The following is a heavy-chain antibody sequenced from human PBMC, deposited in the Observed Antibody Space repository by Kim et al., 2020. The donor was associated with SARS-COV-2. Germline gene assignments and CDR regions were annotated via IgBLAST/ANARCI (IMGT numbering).Heavy chain of an antibody. Sequence: ASVKVSCKASGYTFTSYGISWVRQAPGQGLEWMGWISAYNGNTNYAQKLQGRVTMTTDTSTSTAYMDLRSLRSDDTAVYYCARDQWSDFWSGYYSFDYWGQGTLVTVSS. CDR1: GYTFTSYG. CDR3: ARDQWSDFWSGYYSFDY. CDR2: ISAYNGNT. D-gene: IGHD3-3*01. J-gene: IGHJ4*02. V-gene: IGHV1-18*04.